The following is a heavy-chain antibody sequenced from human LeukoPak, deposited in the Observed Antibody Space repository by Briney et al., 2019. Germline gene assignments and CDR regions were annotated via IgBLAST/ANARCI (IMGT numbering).Heavy chain of an antibody. V-gene: IGHV4-59*01. J-gene: IGHJ5*02. D-gene: IGHD3-22*01. CDR1: GGSFSGYY. Sequence: SSETLSLTCAVYGGSFSGYYWSWIRQPPGKGLEWIGYIYYSGSTNYNPSLKSRVTISVDTSKNQFSLKLSSVTAADTAVYYCARSKYYYDSSGQYNWFDPWGQGTLVTVSS. CDR3: ARSKYYYDSSGQYNWFDP. CDR2: IYYSGST.